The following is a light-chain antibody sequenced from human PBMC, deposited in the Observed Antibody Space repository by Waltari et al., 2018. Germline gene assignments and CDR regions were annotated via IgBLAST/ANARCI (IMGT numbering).Light chain of an antibody. Sequence: DIVMTQSPASLAVSLGGKATNNCQSNQSLLYNSNYKNYFAWYQQKPGQPLKLFFYWASSRESGVPDRFSGSGSGTDFTLTIGSLQAEDVAVYYCQQYYTAPYTFGQGTKLEIK. CDR1: QSLLYNSNYKNY. CDR3: QQYYTAPYT. CDR2: WAS. J-gene: IGKJ2*01. V-gene: IGKV4-1*01.